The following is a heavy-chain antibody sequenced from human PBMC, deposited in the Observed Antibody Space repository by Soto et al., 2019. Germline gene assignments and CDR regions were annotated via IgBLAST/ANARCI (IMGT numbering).Heavy chain of an antibody. CDR2: VSDDGSRK. J-gene: IGHJ4*02. CDR3: AREVIPGREDEFDY. D-gene: IGHD2-2*01. CDR1: GFTFSNYA. V-gene: IGHV3-30*11. Sequence: QVQLVESGGGVVRPGTSLRLSCATSGFTFSNYALHWVRQAPGKGLEWVAVVSDDGSRKNYADSVKGRFIVSRDNSRRTMYLERNSLRREDTALYYCAREVIPGREDEFDYWGQGTLVSVSS.